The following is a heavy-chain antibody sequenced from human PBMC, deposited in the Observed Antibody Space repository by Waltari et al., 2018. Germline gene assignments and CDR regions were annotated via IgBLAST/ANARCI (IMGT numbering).Heavy chain of an antibody. D-gene: IGHD6-19*01. CDR1: GFNVSGNY. Sequence: EMQLVESGGGLIQPGGSLRLSCAASGFNVSGNYRSWVRQAPGEGLEWVSIIYSDGRTYYADSVKGRFTISRDNSKNTLYLQMNSLRAEDTAIYYCAREVYRSGGHWGQGTLVTVSS. J-gene: IGHJ4*02. V-gene: IGHV3-53*01. CDR2: IYSDGRT. CDR3: AREVYRSGGH.